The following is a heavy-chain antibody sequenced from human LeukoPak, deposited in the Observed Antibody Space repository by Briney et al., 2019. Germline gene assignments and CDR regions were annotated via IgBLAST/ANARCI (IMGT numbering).Heavy chain of an antibody. V-gene: IGHV3-33*06. CDR3: AKESIAAAYYYYYMDV. CDR2: IWYDGSNK. J-gene: IGHJ6*03. D-gene: IGHD6-13*01. Sequence: GGSLRLSCAASGFTFSSYGMHWVRQAPGKGLEWVAVIWYDGSNKYYADSVKCRFTISRDNSKNTLYLQMTSLRAEDTAVYYCAKESIAAAYYYYYMDVWGKGTTVTVSS. CDR1: GFTFSSYG.